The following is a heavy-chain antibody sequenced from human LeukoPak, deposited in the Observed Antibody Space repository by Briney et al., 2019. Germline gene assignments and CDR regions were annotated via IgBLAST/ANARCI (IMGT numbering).Heavy chain of an antibody. J-gene: IGHJ6*03. Sequence: GGSLRLSCAASGFSFSTYSMSWVRQAPGKGLEWVSSISSDSYYIYYADSVKGRFTISRDNAKKSLYLQMNSLRAADTAVYYCARVQWLGSSHYYYYYYMDVWGKGTTVTVSS. CDR1: GFSFSTYS. V-gene: IGHV3-21*01. D-gene: IGHD6-19*01. CDR2: ISSDSYYI. CDR3: ARVQWLGSSHYYYYYYMDV.